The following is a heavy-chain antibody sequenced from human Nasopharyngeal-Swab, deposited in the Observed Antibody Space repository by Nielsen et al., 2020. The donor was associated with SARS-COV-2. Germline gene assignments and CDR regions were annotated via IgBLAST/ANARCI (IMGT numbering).Heavy chain of an antibody. V-gene: IGHV3-73*01. CDR3: TTDFYFDY. Sequence: GESLKISCAASGFIFSASAMHWVRQASGKGLEWLGRIGDKDHNYATTYGASVKGTFTISRDDSKNTVFLQMDSLKTEDTALYYCTTDFYFDYWGQGTLVTVSS. J-gene: IGHJ4*02. CDR2: IGDKDHNYAT. CDR1: GFIFSASA.